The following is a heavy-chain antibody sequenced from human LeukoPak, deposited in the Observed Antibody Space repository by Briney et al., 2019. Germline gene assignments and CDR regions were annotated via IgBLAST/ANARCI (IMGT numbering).Heavy chain of an antibody. V-gene: IGHV5-51*01. CDR3: ATLNVDLVATN. Sequence: GESLKISCKGSGYIFTTYWIGWVRQMPGKGLERMGIIYPGDSNTRYSPSFQGQVTISADKSISTAYLQWSSLKASDTAMYYCATLNVDLVATNWGQGTLVTVSS. CDR1: GYIFTTYW. CDR2: IYPGDSNT. D-gene: IGHD5-12*01. J-gene: IGHJ4*02.